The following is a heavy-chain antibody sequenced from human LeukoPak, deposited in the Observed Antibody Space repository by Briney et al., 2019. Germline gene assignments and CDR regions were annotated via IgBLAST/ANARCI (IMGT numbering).Heavy chain of an antibody. CDR3: ARDSRGDYYYYYGMDV. CDR1: GGPISRSTYY. J-gene: IGHJ6*02. Sequence: PSETLSLTCTVSGGPISRSTYYWGWIRQPPGKGLEWIGSIYYSGSTNYNPSLKSRVTISVDTSKNQFSLKLTSVTAADTAVYYCARDSRGDYYYYYGMDVWGQGTTVTVSS. V-gene: IGHV4-39*07. CDR2: IYYSGST. D-gene: IGHD4-17*01.